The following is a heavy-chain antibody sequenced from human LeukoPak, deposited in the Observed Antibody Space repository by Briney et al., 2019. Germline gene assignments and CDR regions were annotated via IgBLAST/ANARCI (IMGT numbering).Heavy chain of an antibody. CDR3: ARARGSEPCGMDV. D-gene: IGHD3-10*01. CDR2: INPNSGGT. J-gene: IGHJ6*02. CDR1: GYTFTGYY. Sequence: ASVKVSCKASGYTFTGYYMHWVRQAPGQGLEWMGWINPNSGGTNYAQKFQGRVTMTRDTSISTAYMELSRLRSDDTAVYYCARARGSEPCGMDVWGQGTTVTVSS. V-gene: IGHV1-2*02.